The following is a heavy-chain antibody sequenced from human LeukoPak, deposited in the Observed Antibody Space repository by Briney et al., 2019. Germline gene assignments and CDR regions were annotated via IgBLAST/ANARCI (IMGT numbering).Heavy chain of an antibody. J-gene: IGHJ4*02. Sequence: SETLSLTCTVSAGSISNYYWSWIRQPPGKGLEWIGYISYSGSTNYNPSLKSRVTISVDTSKNQFSLKLSSVTAVDTAMYYCARDGIQRNLDYWGQGTLVTVSS. D-gene: IGHD1-14*01. CDR3: ARDGIQRNLDY. CDR1: AGSISNYY. CDR2: ISYSGST. V-gene: IGHV4-59*12.